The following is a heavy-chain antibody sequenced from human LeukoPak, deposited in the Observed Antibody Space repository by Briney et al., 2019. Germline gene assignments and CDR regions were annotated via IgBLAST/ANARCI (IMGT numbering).Heavy chain of an antibody. CDR3: ARAHSYVGYYYMDV. J-gene: IGHJ6*03. V-gene: IGHV1-18*01. CDR1: GYTFTSYG. D-gene: IGHD5-18*01. Sequence: GASVKVSCKASGYTFTSYGITWVRQAPGQGLEWMGWISAYNGNTNYAEKFQGRVTITTDTSTSTVYMELRGLRSDDTAVYYCARAHSYVGYYYMDVWGKGTTVTVSS. CDR2: ISAYNGNT.